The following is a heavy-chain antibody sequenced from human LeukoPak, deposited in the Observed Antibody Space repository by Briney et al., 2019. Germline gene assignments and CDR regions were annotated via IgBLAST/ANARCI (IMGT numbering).Heavy chain of an antibody. J-gene: IGHJ4*02. Sequence: VGSLRLSCAASGFTFSSYAMGWVRQAPGKGLEWVSAIIGSGGSRYYAHFVKGRFTISRDNSKNTLYLQMNSLRAEDTAIYYCAKHGYFDGLEHWGEGTLVTVSS. V-gene: IGHV3-23*01. CDR3: AKHGYFDGLEH. D-gene: IGHD3-9*01. CDR1: GFTFSSYA. CDR2: IIGSGGSR.